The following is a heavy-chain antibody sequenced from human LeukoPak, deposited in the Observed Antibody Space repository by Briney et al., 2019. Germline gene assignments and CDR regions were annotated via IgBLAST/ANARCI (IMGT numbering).Heavy chain of an antibody. D-gene: IGHD6-19*01. J-gene: IGHJ4*02. Sequence: SETLSLTCTVSGGSISSGGYYWSWIRQHPGKGLEWIGYIYYSGSPYYNPSLKSRVTISVDTSKNQFSLKLSSVTAADTAVYYCARDGGPGGAVAGSWGQGTLVTVSS. CDR2: IYYSGSP. CDR1: GGSISSGGYY. CDR3: ARDGGPGGAVAGS. V-gene: IGHV4-31*03.